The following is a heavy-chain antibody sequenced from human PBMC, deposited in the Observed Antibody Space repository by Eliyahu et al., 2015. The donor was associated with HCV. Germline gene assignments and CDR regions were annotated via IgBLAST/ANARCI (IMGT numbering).Heavy chain of an antibody. D-gene: IGHD5-24*01. CDR2: ISGSGGST. CDR3: AKVERIREQWIEMANKGLYY. Sequence: EVQLLESGGGLVQPGGSLRLSCAASGFTFSSYAXSWVRQAPGKGLEWVSAISGSGGSTYYADSVKGRFTISRDNSKNTLYLQMNSLRAEDTAVYYCAKVERIREQWIEMANKGLYYWGQGTLVTVSS. V-gene: IGHV3-23*01. J-gene: IGHJ4*02. CDR1: GFTFSSYA.